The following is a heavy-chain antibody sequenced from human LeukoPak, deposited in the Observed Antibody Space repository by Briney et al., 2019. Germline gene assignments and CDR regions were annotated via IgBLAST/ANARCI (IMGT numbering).Heavy chain of an antibody. Sequence: GGSLRLSCAASGFTISSSYMSWVRQAPGKGLERISVIYRGDAAYYAESVKGRFTISRDISKNTLYLQMNSLRAEDTAVYYCARQGYGDYFDYWGQGTLVTVSS. CDR1: GFTISSSY. D-gene: IGHD4-17*01. V-gene: IGHV3-53*05. CDR3: ARQGYGDYFDY. J-gene: IGHJ4*02. CDR2: IYRGDAA.